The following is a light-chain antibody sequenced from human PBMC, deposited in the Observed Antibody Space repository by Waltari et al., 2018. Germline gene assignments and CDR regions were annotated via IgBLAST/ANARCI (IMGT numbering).Light chain of an antibody. CDR2: NAS. CDR1: QNIDIY. CDR3: QHRFNWPPVT. V-gene: IGKV3-11*01. Sequence: EIVLTQSPATLCLSPGERATLSCRATQNIDIYLAWYQQKPGQAPRLVIHNASPRATGVPARFSGSGSGTDFTLTITSLEPEDFAVYYCQHRFNWPPVTFGQGTRLEIK. J-gene: IGKJ5*01.